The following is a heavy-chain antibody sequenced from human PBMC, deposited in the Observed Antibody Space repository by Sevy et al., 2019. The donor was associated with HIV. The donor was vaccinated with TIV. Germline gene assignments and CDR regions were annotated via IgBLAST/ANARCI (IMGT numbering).Heavy chain of an antibody. Sequence: GGSLRLSCAASGFTFSIHSIHWVRQAPDRGLEWVAVTSNDGNTKFYADSVKGRFTMSRDNSKNTLYLQMNSLRAEDTAVYYCARGGDSTSFYGGNFYYGMDVWGQGTTVTVSS. D-gene: IGHD2-2*01. CDR1: GFTFSIHS. CDR2: TSNDGNTK. V-gene: IGHV3-30-3*01. J-gene: IGHJ6*02. CDR3: ARGGDSTSFYGGNFYYGMDV.